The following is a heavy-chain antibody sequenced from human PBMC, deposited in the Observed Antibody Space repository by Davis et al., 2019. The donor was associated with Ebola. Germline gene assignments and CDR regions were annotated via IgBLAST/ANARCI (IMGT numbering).Heavy chain of an antibody. D-gene: IGHD2-15*01. CDR2: ISGSGGST. V-gene: IGHV3-23*01. CDR3: ARGEDDIVVVVAATRAFDI. Sequence: GESLKISCAASGFTFTSYAMSWVRQAPGKGLEWVSAISGSGGSTYYADSVKDRFTISRDNAKNSLYLQMNSLRDEDTAVYYCARGEDDIVVVVAATRAFDIWGQGTMVTVSS. CDR1: GFTFTSYA. J-gene: IGHJ3*02.